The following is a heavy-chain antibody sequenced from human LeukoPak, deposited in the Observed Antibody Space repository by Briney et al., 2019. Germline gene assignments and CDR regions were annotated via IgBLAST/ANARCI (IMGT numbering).Heavy chain of an antibody. CDR1: GGSPSSGGSC. J-gene: IGHJ3*02. Sequence: SQTLSLTCTLSGGSPSSGGSCWSWTRQHPGKGLEWIGYIYYSGSTYYNPSLKSRVTISVDTSKNQFSLKLSSVTAADTAVYYCARDSNQGAFDIWGQGTMVTVSS. CDR2: IYYSGST. V-gene: IGHV4-31*03. CDR3: ARDSNQGAFDI.